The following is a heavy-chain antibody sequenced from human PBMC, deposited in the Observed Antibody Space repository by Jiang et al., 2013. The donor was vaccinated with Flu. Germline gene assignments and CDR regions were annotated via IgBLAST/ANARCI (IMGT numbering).Heavy chain of an antibody. J-gene: IGHJ4*02. CDR2: SRARENGYTT. CDR3: TRSRAQLGNFDF. D-gene: IGHD1-1*01. CDR1: GFILSDHY. Sequence: VQLLESGGDLVQPGGSQRLSCAVSGFILSDHYIDWVRQAPGKGLEWVARSRARENGYTTEYAASVRGRFTVSRDESKDSVYLQMNSLRPEDTAVYFCTRSRAQLGNFDFWGRGNPGHRLL. V-gene: IGHV3-72*01.